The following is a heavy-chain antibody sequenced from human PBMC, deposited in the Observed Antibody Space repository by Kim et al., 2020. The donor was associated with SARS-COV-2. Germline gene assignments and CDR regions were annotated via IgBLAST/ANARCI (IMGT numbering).Heavy chain of an antibody. CDR1: GDSISSNNYY. J-gene: IGHJ4*02. D-gene: IGHD3-9*01. CDR2: VNFIGST. CDR3: AGRFRYFDWKV. Sequence: SETLSLTCTVSGDSISSNNYYWGWIRQPPGKGLEWIGSVNFIGSTYYNPSLGSRITISVDTSKNQFSLKLSSVTAADTAIYYCAGRFRYFDWKVWGQGTLVTVSS. V-gene: IGHV4-39*01.